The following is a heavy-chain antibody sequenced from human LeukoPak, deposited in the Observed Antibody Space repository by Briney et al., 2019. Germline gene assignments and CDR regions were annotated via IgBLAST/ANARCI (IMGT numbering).Heavy chain of an antibody. Sequence: GASVKVSCKASGGTFSSNEISWVRQATGQGLEWMGRIIPNLGTANYAQSFQGRVTITADKSTSTAYMELSSLRSEDTAVYFCASSVSIIYDSNCNAPLNYWGKATLVTVSS. CDR1: GGTFSSNE. CDR2: IIPNLGTA. V-gene: IGHV1-69*04. CDR3: ASSVSIIYDSNCNAPLNY. J-gene: IGHJ4*02. D-gene: IGHD1-1*01.